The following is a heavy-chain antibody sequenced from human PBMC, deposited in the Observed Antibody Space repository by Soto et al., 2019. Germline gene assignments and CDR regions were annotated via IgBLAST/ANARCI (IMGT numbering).Heavy chain of an antibody. J-gene: IGHJ5*02. CDR1: GYTFTGYY. CDR3: ARGRFSRWYNWFDP. D-gene: IGHD6-13*01. CDR2: INPNSGGT. V-gene: IGHV1-2*04. Sequence: ASVKVSCKASGYTFTGYYMHWVRQAPGQGLEWMGWINPNSGGTNYAQKFQGWVTMTRDTSISTAYMELSRLRSDDTAVYYCARGRFSRWYNWFDPCGQRTLVTVSS.